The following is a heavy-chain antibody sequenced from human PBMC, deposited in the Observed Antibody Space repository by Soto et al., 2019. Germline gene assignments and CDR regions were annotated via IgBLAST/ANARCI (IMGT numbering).Heavy chain of an antibody. D-gene: IGHD3-9*01. V-gene: IGHV3-9*01. CDR2: ISWNSGAI. CDR3: AKAMGPDWLARLDC. CDR1: GFTFDDYA. Sequence: EVQLVESGGGWVQPGRSLRLSCAVSGFTFDDYAMHWVRQAPGEGLEWVSGISWNSGAIGYADSVKGRFTVLRDNAKSTLYLKMNSLRAEDTALYYCAKAMGPDWLARLDCWGQGTLVTVSS. J-gene: IGHJ4*02.